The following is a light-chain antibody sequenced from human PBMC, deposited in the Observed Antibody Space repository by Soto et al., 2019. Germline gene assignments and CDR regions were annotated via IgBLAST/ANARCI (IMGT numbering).Light chain of an antibody. CDR1: SSDVGGYNY. CDR2: GVT. J-gene: IGLJ1*01. V-gene: IGLV2-14*01. CDR3: FSHRSGDSHV. Sequence: QSVLTQPASVSVSPGQSITISCTGTSSDVGGYNYVSWYQQYPGKAPKLMIYGVTNRPSGVSNRFSGSKTGNTASLTISGLQAEDEAYYYCFSHRSGDSHVFGTGTKVTVL.